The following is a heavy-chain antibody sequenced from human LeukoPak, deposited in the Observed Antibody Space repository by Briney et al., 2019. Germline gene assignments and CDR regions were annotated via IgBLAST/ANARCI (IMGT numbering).Heavy chain of an antibody. J-gene: IGHJ4*02. CDR2: ISGSGGST. V-gene: IGHV3-23*01. Sequence: GGTLRLSCAASGFTFRSYAMSWVRQAPGKGLVRVSAISGSGGSTYYADSVKGRFTISRDNSKNTLYLQMNSLRAEDTAVYYCAKAQTYYDYVWGSYAYAYFDYWGQGTLVTVSS. CDR3: AKAQTYYDYVWGSYAYAYFDY. CDR1: GFTFRSYA. D-gene: IGHD3-16*01.